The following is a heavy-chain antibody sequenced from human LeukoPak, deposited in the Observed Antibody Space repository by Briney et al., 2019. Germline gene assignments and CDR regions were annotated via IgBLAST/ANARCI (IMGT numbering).Heavy chain of an antibody. CDR1: GYSFTSYW. D-gene: IGHD3-10*01. CDR2: IYPGDSDT. J-gene: IGHJ4*02. CDR3: ARYGSGSYYRSTPYRY. Sequence: GESLKISCXGSGYSFTSYWIGWVRQMPGKGLEWMGIIYPGDSDTRYSPSFQGQVTISADKSISTAYLQWSSLKASDTAMYYCARYGSGSYYRSTPYRYWGQGTLVTVSS. V-gene: IGHV5-51*01.